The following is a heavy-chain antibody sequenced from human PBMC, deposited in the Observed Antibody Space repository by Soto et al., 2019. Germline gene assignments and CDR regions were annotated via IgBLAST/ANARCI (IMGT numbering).Heavy chain of an antibody. CDR1: GFTFSSYA. V-gene: IGHV3-23*01. D-gene: IGHD2-8*01. J-gene: IGHJ4*02. CDR2: ISGSGGST. Sequence: GGSLRLSCAASGFTFSSYAMSWVRQAPGKGLEWVSAISGSGGSTYYADSVKGRFTISRDNSKNTLYLQMNSLRAEDTAVYYCAKGHSYCTNGVCYTRIGFDYCGQGTLVTVSS. CDR3: AKGHSYCTNGVCYTRIGFDY.